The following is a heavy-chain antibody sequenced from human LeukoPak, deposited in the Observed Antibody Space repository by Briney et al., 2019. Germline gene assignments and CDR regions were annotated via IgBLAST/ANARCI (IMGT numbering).Heavy chain of an antibody. D-gene: IGHD6-19*01. CDR1: GFTFSSYG. CDR2: IWYDGSNK. Sequence: GGSLRLSCAASGFTFSSYGMHWVRQAPGKGLEWVAVIWYDGSNKYYADSVKGRFTISRDNSKNTLYLQINSLRAEDTAVYYCAKGAVAANWFDPWGQGTLVTVSS. CDR3: AKGAVAANWFDP. J-gene: IGHJ5*02. V-gene: IGHV3-33*06.